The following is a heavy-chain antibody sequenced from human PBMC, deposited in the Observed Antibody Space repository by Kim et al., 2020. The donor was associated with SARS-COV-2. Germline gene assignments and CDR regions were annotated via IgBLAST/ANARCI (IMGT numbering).Heavy chain of an antibody. CDR1: GGSFSGYY. V-gene: IGHV4-34*01. CDR3: ATSDSSGWYDWFDP. D-gene: IGHD6-19*01. Sequence: SETLSLTCAVYGGSFSGYYWSWIRQPPGKGLEWIGEINHSGSTNYNPSLKSRVTISVDTSKNQFSLKLSSVTAADTAVYYCATSDSSGWYDWFDPWGQGT. J-gene: IGHJ5*02. CDR2: INHSGST.